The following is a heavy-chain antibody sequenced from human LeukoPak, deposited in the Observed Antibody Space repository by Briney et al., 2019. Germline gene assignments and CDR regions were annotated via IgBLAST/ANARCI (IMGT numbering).Heavy chain of an antibody. CDR1: GFTFSSYA. CDR2: ISGSGGST. V-gene: IGHV3-23*01. D-gene: IGHD6-19*01. Sequence: AGGSLRLSCAASGFTFSSYAMSWVRQAPGKGLEWVSAISGSGGSTYYADSVKGRFTISRDNSKNTLYLQMNSLRAEDTAIYYCAKMETSSGWAAGVWGQGTTVTVSS. J-gene: IGHJ6*02. CDR3: AKMETSSGWAAGV.